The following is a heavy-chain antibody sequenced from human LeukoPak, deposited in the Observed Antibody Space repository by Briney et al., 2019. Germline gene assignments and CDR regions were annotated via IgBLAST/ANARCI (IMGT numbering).Heavy chain of an antibody. D-gene: IGHD3-10*01. Sequence: SETLSLTCTVSSGSISSGGYSWSWVRQPPGKGLEWIGYIYSSGRSYYNPSLQSRVTISVDTSKNEFSLKVTSVTAADTAVYYCARDPYDSGIWGQGTLVTVSS. CDR2: IYSSGRS. J-gene: IGHJ4*02. CDR1: SGSISSGGYS. CDR3: ARDPYDSGI. V-gene: IGHV4-30-4*07.